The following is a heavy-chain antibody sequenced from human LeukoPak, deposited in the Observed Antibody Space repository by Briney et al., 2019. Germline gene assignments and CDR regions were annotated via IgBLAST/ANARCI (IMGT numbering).Heavy chain of an antibody. J-gene: IGHJ3*02. CDR3: ARDHHRRLYDSQARDTFDI. CDR2: ISAYNGNT. Sequence: ASVKVSCKASGYTFTSYGISWVRQAPGQGLEWMGWISAYNGNTNYAQKLQGRATMTTDTSTSTAYMELRSLRSDDTAVYYCARDHHRRLYDSQARDTFDIWGQGTMVTVSS. CDR1: GYTFTSYG. D-gene: IGHD3-22*01. V-gene: IGHV1-18*01.